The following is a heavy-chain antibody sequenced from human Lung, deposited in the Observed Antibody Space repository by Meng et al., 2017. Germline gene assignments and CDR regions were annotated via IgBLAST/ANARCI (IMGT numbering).Heavy chain of an antibody. Sequence: ASVKVPCKASGYTFTSYYMHWVRQAHGQGLEWMGIINPSGGSTSYAQKFQGRVTMTRDTSTRTVYMELSSLRSEDTAVYYCARDLAAVAGFDYWGQGTLVTVSS. CDR2: INPSGGST. D-gene: IGHD6-19*01. J-gene: IGHJ4*02. V-gene: IGHV1-46*01. CDR3: ARDLAAVAGFDY. CDR1: GYTFTSYY.